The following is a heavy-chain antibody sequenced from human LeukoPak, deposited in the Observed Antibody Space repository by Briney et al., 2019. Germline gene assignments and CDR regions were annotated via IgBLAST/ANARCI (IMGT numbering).Heavy chain of an antibody. CDR3: AIRRGANGDYVWFDP. CDR2: IYYSGST. CDR1: GGSISSGGYY. J-gene: IGHJ5*02. Sequence: SETLSLTCTVSGGSISSGGYYWSWIRQHPGKGLEWIGYIYYSGSTYYNPSLKSRVTISVDTSKNQFSLKLSSVTAADTAVYYCAIRRGANGDYVWFDPWGQGTLVTVSS. V-gene: IGHV4-31*03. D-gene: IGHD4-17*01.